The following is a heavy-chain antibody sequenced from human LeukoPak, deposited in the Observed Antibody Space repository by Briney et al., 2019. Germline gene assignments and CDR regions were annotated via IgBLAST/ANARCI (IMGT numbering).Heavy chain of an antibody. J-gene: IGHJ5*02. Sequence: SETLSLTCAVYSGSFSGYYWSWIRQPPGKGLEWIGEINHSGSTNYNPSLKSRVTISVDTSKNQFSLKLSSVTAADTAVYYCARGRGPDYDFWSGYLNWFDPWGQGTLVTVSS. V-gene: IGHV4-34*01. CDR3: ARGRGPDYDFWSGYLNWFDP. CDR1: SGSFSGYY. D-gene: IGHD3-3*01. CDR2: INHSGST.